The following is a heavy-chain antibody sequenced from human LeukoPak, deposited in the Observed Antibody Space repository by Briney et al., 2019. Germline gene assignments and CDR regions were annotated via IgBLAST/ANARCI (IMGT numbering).Heavy chain of an antibody. V-gene: IGHV3-7*05. CDR2: IKQDGSEK. Sequence: GGSLRLSCVPCRITFSSQWMFRVGQAPGKGLEWVANIKQDGSEKYYVDSVKGRFTISRDNAKNSLYLHMNSLRAEDTVVYYCTRDRRYCSSSSYTWEPFDYWGQGTLVTVSS. D-gene: IGHD2-2*01. CDR1: RITFSSQW. CDR3: TRDRRYCSSSSYTWEPFDY. J-gene: IGHJ4*02.